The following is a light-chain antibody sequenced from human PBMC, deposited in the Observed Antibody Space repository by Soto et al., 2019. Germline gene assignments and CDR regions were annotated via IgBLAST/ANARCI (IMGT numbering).Light chain of an antibody. CDR2: EVS. V-gene: IGLV2-14*01. CDR3: GSYTSSTTLLV. J-gene: IGLJ1*01. CDR1: SSDVGDWNY. Sequence: QSVLTQPASVSGSPGQSITTSCTGTSSDVGDWNYVSWYQQHPGKAPRVMIYEVSNRPSGVSDRFSGSKSGNTASLTISGLQPDDEADYFCGSYTSSTTLLVFGGGTKVTVL.